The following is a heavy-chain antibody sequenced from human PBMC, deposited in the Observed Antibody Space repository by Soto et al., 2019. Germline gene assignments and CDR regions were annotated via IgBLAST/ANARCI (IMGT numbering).Heavy chain of an antibody. D-gene: IGHD3-22*01. J-gene: IGHJ4*02. CDR3: ARVDYYDSRGGTGIDY. CDR2: IWYDGSNK. CDR1: GFTFSSYG. V-gene: IGHV3-33*01. Sequence: GGSLRLSCAASGFTFSSYGMHWVRQAPGKGLEWVAVIWYDGSNKYYADSVKGRFTISRDNSKNTLYLQMNSLRAEDTAVYYCARVDYYDSRGGTGIDYWGQGTLVTVSS.